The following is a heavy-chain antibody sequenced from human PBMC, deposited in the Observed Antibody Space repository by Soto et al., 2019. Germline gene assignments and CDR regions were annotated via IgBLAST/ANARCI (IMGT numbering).Heavy chain of an antibody. CDR2: MSYDGSNK. J-gene: IGHJ4*02. V-gene: IGHV3-30-3*01. CDR1: GFTFSSYA. Sequence: QVQLVESGGGVVQPGRSLRLSCAASGFTFSSYAMHWVRRAPGKGLEWMAVMSYDGSNKYYADSVKGRSTISRDISKNTLDLEDNGPSPGDPALYYCASDGGAYWGQGTLVIVSS. D-gene: IGHD3-16*01. CDR3: ASDGGAY.